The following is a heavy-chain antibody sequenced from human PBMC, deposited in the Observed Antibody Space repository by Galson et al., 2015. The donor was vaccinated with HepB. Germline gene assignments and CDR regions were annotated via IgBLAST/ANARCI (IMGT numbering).Heavy chain of an antibody. J-gene: IGHJ4*02. V-gene: IGHV1-18*04. Sequence: SVKVSCKASGYTFTSYGISWVRQAPGQGLEWMGWISAYNGNTNYAQKLQGRVTMTTDTSTSTAYMELRSLRSDDTAVYYCAREGGYSYSSFMAYFDYWGQGTLVTVSS. CDR3: AREGGYSYSSFMAYFDY. CDR2: ISAYNGNT. D-gene: IGHD5-18*01. CDR1: GYTFTSYG.